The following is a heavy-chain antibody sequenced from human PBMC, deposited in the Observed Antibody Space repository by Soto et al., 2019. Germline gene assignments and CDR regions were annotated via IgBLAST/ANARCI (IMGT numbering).Heavy chain of an antibody. Sequence: SQTLSLTCAISGESVSSDSASWNWIRQSPSRGLEWLGRTYYRSKWYYEYALSMKSRITVIPDTSKNRFSLQLNSVTPEDTAVYYCVRGNIHFDYWGQGTQVTVSS. CDR3: VRGNIHFDY. CDR2: TYYRSKWYY. CDR1: GESVSSDSAS. D-gene: IGHD2-2*02. J-gene: IGHJ4*02. V-gene: IGHV6-1*01.